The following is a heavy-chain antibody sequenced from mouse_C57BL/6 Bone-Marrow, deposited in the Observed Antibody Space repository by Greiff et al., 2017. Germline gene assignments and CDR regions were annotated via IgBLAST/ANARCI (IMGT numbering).Heavy chain of an antibody. Sequence: EVKLMESGAELVKPGASVKLSCTASGFNITDYYMHWVKQRTEQGLEWIGRIDPEAGETKYAPKFQGKATITADTSSNTAYLQLSSLTSEDTAVYYCAFDGYPFAYWGQGTLVTVSA. CDR3: AFDGYPFAY. V-gene: IGHV14-2*01. D-gene: IGHD2-3*01. CDR2: IDPEAGET. J-gene: IGHJ3*01. CDR1: GFNITDYY.